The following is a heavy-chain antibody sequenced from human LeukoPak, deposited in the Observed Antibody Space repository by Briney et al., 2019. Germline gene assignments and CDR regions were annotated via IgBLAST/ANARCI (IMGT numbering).Heavy chain of an antibody. V-gene: IGHV3-23*01. CDR3: AKDHAYYDSSGYYQDFDY. CDR1: GFTFSSYA. D-gene: IGHD3-22*01. J-gene: IGHJ4*02. Sequence: GSLRLSCAASGFTFSSYAMSWVRQAPGKGLEWVSAISGSGGSTYYADSVKGRFTISRDNSKNTLYLQMNSLRAEDTAVYYCAKDHAYYDSSGYYQDFDYWGQGTLVTVSS. CDR2: ISGSGGST.